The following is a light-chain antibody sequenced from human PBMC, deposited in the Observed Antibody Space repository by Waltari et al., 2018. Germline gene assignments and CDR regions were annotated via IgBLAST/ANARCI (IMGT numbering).Light chain of an antibody. CDR3: QQYGSLWT. CDR1: QSISTW. J-gene: IGKJ1*01. CDR2: KAS. V-gene: IGKV1-5*03. Sequence: DIQVTQSPSTLSASVGDRVTITCRASQSISTWMAWYQPKPGKAPKLLFYKASGLEGGVPSRFSGSGSATDFTLTISSLQPEDFATYYCQQYGSLWTFGQGTKVELK.